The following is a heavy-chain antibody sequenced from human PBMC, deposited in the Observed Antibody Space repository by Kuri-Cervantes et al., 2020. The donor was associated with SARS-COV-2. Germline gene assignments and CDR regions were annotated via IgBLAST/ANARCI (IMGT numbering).Heavy chain of an antibody. Sequence: GGSLRLSCAASGFTFSSYSMNWVRQAPGKGLEWVSSISSSSSYIYYADSVKGRFTISRDNAKNSLYLQMNSLRAEDTAVYYCARDGGIAVAAHFDYRGQGTLVTCSS. CDR2: ISSSSSYI. D-gene: IGHD6-19*01. J-gene: IGHJ4*02. V-gene: IGHV3-21*01. CDR1: GFTFSSYS. CDR3: ARDGGIAVAAHFDY.